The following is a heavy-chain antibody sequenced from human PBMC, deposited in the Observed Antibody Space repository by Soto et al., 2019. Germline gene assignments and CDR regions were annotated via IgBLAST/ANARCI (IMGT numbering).Heavy chain of an antibody. Sequence: EVQLVESGGGVVQPGGSLRLYCAASGLTFSSYWMHWVRQAPGKGLVWVSHISTDGRSTTYAESVKGRFTISRDNAKNTLYLQMDSLTVEDTAVYYCATGGLQGLGNLGQGTLVTVSS. D-gene: IGHD4-4*01. J-gene: IGHJ4*02. CDR3: ATGGLQGLGN. CDR1: GLTFSSYW. V-gene: IGHV3-74*01. CDR2: ISTDGRST.